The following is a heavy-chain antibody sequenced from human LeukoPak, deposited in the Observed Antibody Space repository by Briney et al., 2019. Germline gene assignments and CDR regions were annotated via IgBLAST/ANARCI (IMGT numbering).Heavy chain of an antibody. CDR1: GGTFISYA. CDR3: ARDSLSYYDSSGYLDY. CDR2: ISAYNGNT. J-gene: IGHJ4*02. D-gene: IGHD3-22*01. Sequence: GASVKVSCKASGGTFISYAISWVRQAPGQGLEWMGWISAYNGNTNYAQKLQGRVTMTTDTSTSTAYMELRSLRSDDTAVYCCARDSLSYYDSSGYLDYWGQGTLVTVSS. V-gene: IGHV1-18*01.